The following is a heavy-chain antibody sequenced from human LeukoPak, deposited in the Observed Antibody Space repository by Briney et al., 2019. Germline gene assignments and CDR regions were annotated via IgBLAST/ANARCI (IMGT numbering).Heavy chain of an antibody. V-gene: IGHV4-59*07. CDR2: ISDTGNT. D-gene: IGHD3-16*01. J-gene: IGHJ4*02. CDR1: GGSLSSHY. CDR3: ARIGHPFSDPFDY. Sequence: PSDTLSLTCTVSGGSLSSHYWSWIRQPPGKGLEWIGYISDTGNTNPSPSLQRRVVISVDTSKNQFSLILRSVTAADTAVYYCARIGHPFSDPFDYWGQGTLVTVSS.